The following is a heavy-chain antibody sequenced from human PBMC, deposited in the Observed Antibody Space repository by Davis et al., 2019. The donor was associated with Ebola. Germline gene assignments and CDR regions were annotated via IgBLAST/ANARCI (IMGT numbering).Heavy chain of an antibody. CDR3: ARGGYYDSSGYSHDAFDI. J-gene: IGHJ3*02. CDR1: GFTFSTYG. D-gene: IGHD3-22*01. CDR2: ISHNGNNK. Sequence: GESLKISCAASGFTFSTYGMHWVRLAPGRGLEWVALISHNGNNKYYADFVKGRFTISRDNSKSTLYLQMDRLSTEDTAVYYCARGGYYDSSGYSHDAFDIWGQGTRVTVSS. V-gene: IGHV3-30*03.